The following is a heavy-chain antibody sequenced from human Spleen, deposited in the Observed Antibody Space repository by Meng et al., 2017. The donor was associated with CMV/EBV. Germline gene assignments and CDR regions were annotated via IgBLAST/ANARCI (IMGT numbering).Heavy chain of an antibody. CDR1: GSTFSDYY. D-gene: IGHD3-3*01. CDR2: ISRSDITI. V-gene: IGHV3-11*04. Sequence: GGSLRLSCVASGSTFSDYYMTWIRQAPGKGLEWVSHISRSDITIYHADSMKGRFTISRDNAKNSLYLQMNRLRAEDTAVYYCGRIFGVVPLTIHYFDYWGQGTLVTVSS. CDR3: GRIFGVVPLTIHYFDY. J-gene: IGHJ4*02.